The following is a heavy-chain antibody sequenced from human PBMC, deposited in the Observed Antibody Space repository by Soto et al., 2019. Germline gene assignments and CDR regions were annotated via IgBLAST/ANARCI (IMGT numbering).Heavy chain of an antibody. D-gene: IGHD5-12*01. CDR3: AKDRLRDQPYYYYYMDV. CDR2: ISYDGSNK. V-gene: IGHV3-30*18. Sequence: QVQLVESGGGVVQPGRSLRLSCAASGFTFSSYGMHWVRQAPGKGLEWVAVISYDGSNKYYADSVKGRFTISRDNSKNTLYLQMNSLRAEDTAVYYSAKDRLRDQPYYYYYMDVWGKGTTVTVSS. CDR1: GFTFSSYG. J-gene: IGHJ6*03.